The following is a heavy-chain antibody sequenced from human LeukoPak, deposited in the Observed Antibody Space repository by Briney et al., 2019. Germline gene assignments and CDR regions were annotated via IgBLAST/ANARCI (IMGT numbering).Heavy chain of an antibody. Sequence: SETLSLTCTVSGVSIGGYYWSWLRQPPRKGLEWLGYTHHSGTTNYNPSVGSRLTTSVDTSRKQVSLKLSSVTAADTAVYYCARHSADRAFDIWGQGTMVTVSS. J-gene: IGHJ3*02. D-gene: IGHD6-25*01. CDR2: THHSGTT. V-gene: IGHV4-59*08. CDR3: ARHSADRAFDI. CDR1: GVSIGGYY.